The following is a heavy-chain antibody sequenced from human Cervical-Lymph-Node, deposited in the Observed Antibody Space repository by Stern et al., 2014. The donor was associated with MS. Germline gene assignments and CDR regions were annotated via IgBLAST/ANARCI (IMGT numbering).Heavy chain of an antibody. CDR1: GGSVTTSY. D-gene: IGHD6-13*01. V-gene: IGHV4-59*02. Sequence: QLQLQESGPGLVKPSETLSLTCTVSGGSVTTSYWAWIRQPPGKGLEWIGYFHYSGNTIFNPSLKSRVTISLDASTSQFSLRLSAVTAADTAVYYCARVHSSVWYAFGYFQNWCQGTLVTVSS. J-gene: IGHJ1*01. CDR2: FHYSGNT. CDR3: ARVHSSVWYAFGYFQN.